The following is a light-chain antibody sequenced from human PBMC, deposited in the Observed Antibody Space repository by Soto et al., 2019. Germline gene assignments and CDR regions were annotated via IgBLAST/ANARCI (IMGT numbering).Light chain of an antibody. CDR2: AAS. CDR1: QNINNY. CDR3: QQRSNWPPIT. V-gene: IGKV1-27*01. J-gene: IGKJ5*01. Sequence: DIQMTQSPSSLSASVGDRVTITCQASQNINNYLAWYQPKPGKPPQLLIYAASTLQSGVPSRFSGSGSGTDFTLTISSLEPEDFAVYYGQQRSNWPPITFGQGTRLEIK.